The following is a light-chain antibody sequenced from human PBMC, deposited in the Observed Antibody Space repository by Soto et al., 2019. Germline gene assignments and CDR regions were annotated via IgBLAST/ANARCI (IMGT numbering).Light chain of an antibody. Sequence: EIVLTRSPATLSLSPGERATLSCRASQSVSSYLAWYQQKPGQAPRLLIYDASNRATGIPARFSGSGSGTDFTLTISSLEPEDFAVYYGQQRSNWPPRFTFGPGTKVDIK. J-gene: IGKJ3*01. V-gene: IGKV3-11*01. CDR3: QQRSNWPPRFT. CDR2: DAS. CDR1: QSVSSY.